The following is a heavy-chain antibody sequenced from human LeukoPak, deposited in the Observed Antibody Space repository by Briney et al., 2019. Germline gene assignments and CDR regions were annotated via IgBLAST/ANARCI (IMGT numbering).Heavy chain of an antibody. CDR3: VTEPGYCTGGRCYGGWFDP. CDR2: INQSGNT. J-gene: IGHJ5*02. D-gene: IGHD2-15*01. V-gene: IGHV4-34*01. CDR1: GGSFSGYY. Sequence: PSETLSLTCAVYGGSFSGYYWSWIRQAPAKGLEWIGEINQSGNTNYNPSLKSRVTISVDTSKNQYSLKLSSVTAADTAVYYCVTEPGYCTGGRCYGGWFDPWGQGTLVTVSS.